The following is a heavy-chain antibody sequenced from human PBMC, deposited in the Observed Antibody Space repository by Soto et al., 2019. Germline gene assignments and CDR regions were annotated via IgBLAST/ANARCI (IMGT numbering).Heavy chain of an antibody. Sequence: QGQLVKSGPEVTKPGASVKVSCKTSDYPFTSYGLSWVRQAPGQGLEWMGWSVANSGNTIYAQKFQGRLTIYTDRSTTTGYMELRSLTSDASALYYCARVAGYGSGNRFFDNWGQGTLVTVS. V-gene: IGHV1-18*01. D-gene: IGHD3-10*01. J-gene: IGHJ4*02. CDR2: SVANSGNT. CDR3: ARVAGYGSGNRFFDN. CDR1: DYPFTSYG.